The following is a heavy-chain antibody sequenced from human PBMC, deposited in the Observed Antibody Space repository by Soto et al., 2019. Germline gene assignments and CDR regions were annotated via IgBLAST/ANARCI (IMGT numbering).Heavy chain of an antibody. V-gene: IGHV3-30*04. CDR2: ISYDGSNK. Sequence: QVQLVESGGGVVQPGRSLRVSCAASGFIINNYAMHWVRQTPGKGLEWVAVISYDGSNKYYADSVKGRFTISRDNSKNTLYMEMNNLRPDDTAVYYCARRQDFGGPHYYYGMDVWGKGTTVTVSS. D-gene: IGHD3-3*01. CDR1: GFIINNYA. CDR3: ARRQDFGGPHYYYGMDV. J-gene: IGHJ6*04.